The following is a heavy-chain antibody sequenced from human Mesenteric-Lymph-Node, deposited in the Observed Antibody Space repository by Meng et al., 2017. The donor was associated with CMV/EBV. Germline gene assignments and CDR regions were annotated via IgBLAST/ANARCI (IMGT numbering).Heavy chain of an antibody. CDR3: ARDGGRKDDY. CDR1: GFTFHYFW. D-gene: IGHD3-16*01. V-gene: IGHV3-7*01. Sequence: GGSLRLSCVDSGFTFHYFWMNWVRQAPGRGLEWVANIKADGSAEYYVDSVKGRFTISRDNAKNSLYLQMNSLRVEDTAVYYCARDGGRKDDYWGQGALVTVSS. J-gene: IGHJ4*02. CDR2: IKADGSAE.